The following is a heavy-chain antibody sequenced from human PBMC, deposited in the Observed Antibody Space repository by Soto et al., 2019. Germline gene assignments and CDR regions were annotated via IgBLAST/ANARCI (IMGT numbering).Heavy chain of an antibody. Sequence: TSETLSLTCTISGGSISNYYWSWIRQPPGKGLEWIGYIYYSGSTNYNPSLKSRVTISVDTSKNQFSLKLSSVTAADTAVYYCARDSSGLDYWXQGTLVTVSS. CDR2: IYYSGST. D-gene: IGHD3-22*01. J-gene: IGHJ4*02. CDR1: GGSISNYY. CDR3: ARDSSGLDY. V-gene: IGHV4-59*12.